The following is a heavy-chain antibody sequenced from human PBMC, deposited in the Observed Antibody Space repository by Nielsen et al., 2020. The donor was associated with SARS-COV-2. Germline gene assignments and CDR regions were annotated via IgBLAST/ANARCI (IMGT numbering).Heavy chain of an antibody. V-gene: IGHV4-30-4*01. Sequence: LRLSCTVSGGSISNGDYYWNWIRQPPGKGLEWIGYIYYNGRPYFNPSLKSRVAMSVDTSKNQLSLKLSSVTAADTAVYYCAREGECTNGVCYIRGMDVWGKGTTVIVSS. CDR3: AREGECTNGVCYIRGMDV. D-gene: IGHD2-8*01. CDR2: IYYNGRP. CDR1: GGSISNGDYY. J-gene: IGHJ6*03.